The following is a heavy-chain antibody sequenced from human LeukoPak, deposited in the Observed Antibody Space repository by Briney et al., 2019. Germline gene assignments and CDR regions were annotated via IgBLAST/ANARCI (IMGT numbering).Heavy chain of an antibody. CDR3: ARGGWFGELLSTFDY. CDR2: INAGNGNT. J-gene: IGHJ4*02. D-gene: IGHD3-10*01. CDR1: GYTFTSYA. Sequence: ASVKVSCKASGYTFTSYAMHWVRQAPGQRLEWMGWINAGNGNTKYSQKFQGRVTITRDTSASTAYMELSSLRSEDTAVYYCARGGWFGELLSTFDYWGQGTLVTVSS. V-gene: IGHV1-3*01.